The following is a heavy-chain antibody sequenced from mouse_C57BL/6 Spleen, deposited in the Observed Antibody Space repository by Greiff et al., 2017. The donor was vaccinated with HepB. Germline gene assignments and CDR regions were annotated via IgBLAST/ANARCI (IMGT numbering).Heavy chain of an antibody. CDR1: GYTFTSYW. V-gene: IGHV1-7*01. CDR2: INPSSGYT. J-gene: IGHJ1*03. CDR3: ARSGYYGSSYYWYFDV. D-gene: IGHD1-1*01. Sequence: VQLQQSGAELAKPGASVKLSCKASGYTFTSYWMHWVKQRPGQGLEWIGYINPSSGYTKYNQKFKDKATLTADKYSSTAYMQLSSLTYEDSAVYYCARSGYYGSSYYWYFDVWGTGTTVTVSS.